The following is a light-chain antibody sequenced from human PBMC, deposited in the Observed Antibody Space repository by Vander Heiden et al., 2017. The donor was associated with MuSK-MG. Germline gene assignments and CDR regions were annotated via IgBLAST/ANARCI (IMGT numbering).Light chain of an antibody. CDR3: QSYDSSLSGYV. Sequence: QSVLTQPPSVSVAPGQRVTISCTGSSSNIGAGYDVHWYHQVPGTAPKLLIYSNTNRPTGVPDRFSGSKSGTSASLAITGLQAEDEADYYCQSYDSSLSGYVFGTGTKVTVL. J-gene: IGLJ1*01. CDR1: SSNIGAGYD. CDR2: SNT. V-gene: IGLV1-40*01.